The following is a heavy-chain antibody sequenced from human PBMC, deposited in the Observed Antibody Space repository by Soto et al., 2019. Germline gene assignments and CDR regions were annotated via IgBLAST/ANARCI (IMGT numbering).Heavy chain of an antibody. CDR3: AREXRLNSYGYWHYYYGMDV. V-gene: IGHV4-31*03. J-gene: IGHJ6*02. CDR1: GGSISSGGYY. D-gene: IGHD5-18*01. Sequence: SETLSLTCTVSGGSISSGGYYWSWIRQHPGKGLEWIGYIYYSGSTYYNPSLKSRVTISVDTSKNQFSLKLSSVTAADTAVYYCAREXRLNSYGYWHYYYGMDVWGQGTTVTVSS. CDR2: IYYSGST.